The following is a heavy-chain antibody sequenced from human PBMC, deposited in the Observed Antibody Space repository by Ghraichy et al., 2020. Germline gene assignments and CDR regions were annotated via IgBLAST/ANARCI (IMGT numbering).Heavy chain of an antibody. CDR2: ISSSSSYI. D-gene: IGHD4-11*01. CDR3: ASRGPTVTTPDY. V-gene: IGHV3-21*01. CDR1: GFTFSSYS. J-gene: IGHJ4*02. Sequence: GSLRLSCAASGFTFSSYSMNWVRQAPGKGLEWVSSISSSSSYIYYADSVKGRFTISRDNAKNSLYLQMNSLRAEDTAVYYCASRGPTVTTPDYWGQGTLVTVSS.